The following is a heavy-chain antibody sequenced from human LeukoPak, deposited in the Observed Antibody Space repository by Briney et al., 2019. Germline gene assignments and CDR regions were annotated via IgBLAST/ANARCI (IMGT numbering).Heavy chain of an antibody. Sequence: GGSLRLSCAASGFTFSSYGMHWVRQAPGKGLEWVAFIRYDGSNKYYADSVKGRFTISRDNSKNTLYLQMNSLRAEDTAAYYCAKDWVYYYDSSGYLSDDYWGQGTLVTVSS. D-gene: IGHD3-22*01. CDR3: AKDWVYYYDSSGYLSDDY. J-gene: IGHJ4*02. CDR1: GFTFSSYG. CDR2: IRYDGSNK. V-gene: IGHV3-30*02.